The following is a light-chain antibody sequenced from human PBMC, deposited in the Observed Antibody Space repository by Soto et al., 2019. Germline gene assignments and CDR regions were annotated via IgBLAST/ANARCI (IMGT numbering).Light chain of an antibody. J-gene: IGLJ3*02. V-gene: IGLV2-23*01. CDR2: EGN. CDR3: CSSTDGSSLL. CDR1: RNDIGTYNL. Sequence: QSALTQPASVSDSPGQSISISCGGGRNDIGTYNLVSWYQQHPGKAPKLIIYEGNKRPSGVSNRFSGSRSGNTASLTISGLQAEEEDDYYCCSSTDGSSLLFGGGTKLPVL.